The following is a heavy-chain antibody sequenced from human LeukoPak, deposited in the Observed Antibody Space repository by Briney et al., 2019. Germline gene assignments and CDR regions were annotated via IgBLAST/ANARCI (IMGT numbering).Heavy chain of an antibody. V-gene: IGHV3-11*01. CDR3: ARSRATEYDI. CDR1: GFTFSDYY. D-gene: IGHD2-21*02. CDR2: ISSSGSTI. J-gene: IGHJ3*02. Sequence: PGGSLRLSCAASGFTFSDYYMSWIRQAPGKGLEGWSYISSSGSTIYYADSVKGRFTISRDNAKNSLYLQMNSLRDEDTAVYYCARSRATEYDIWGQGTMVTVSS.